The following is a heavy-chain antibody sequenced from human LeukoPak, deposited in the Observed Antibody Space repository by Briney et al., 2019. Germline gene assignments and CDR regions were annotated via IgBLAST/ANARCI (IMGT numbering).Heavy chain of an antibody. D-gene: IGHD1-14*01. V-gene: IGHV1-69*01. CDR1: GGTFSSYA. Sequence: SVKVSCKASGGTFSSYAISWVRQAPGQGLEWMGGIIPIFGTANYAQKFQGRVTITADESTSTAYMELSSLRSEDTAVYYCARAGTPPRGHLTTYYFDYWGQGTLVTVSS. CDR2: IIPIFGTA. J-gene: IGHJ4*02. CDR3: ARAGTPPRGHLTTYYFDY.